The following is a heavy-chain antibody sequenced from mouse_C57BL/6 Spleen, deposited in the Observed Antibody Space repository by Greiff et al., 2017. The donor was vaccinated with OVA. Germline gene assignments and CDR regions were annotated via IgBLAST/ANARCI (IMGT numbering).Heavy chain of an antibody. CDR3: ARRGFYYGSSYGAMDY. CDR1: GYTFTSYW. D-gene: IGHD1-1*01. Sequence: VQLQQPGAELVKPGASVKMSCKASGYTFTSYWITWVKQRPGQGLEWIGDIYPGSGSTNYNEKFKSKATLTVDTSSSTAYLQLSSLTSEDSAVYYCARRGFYYGSSYGAMDYWGQGTSVTVSS. V-gene: IGHV1-55*01. CDR2: IYPGSGST. J-gene: IGHJ4*01.